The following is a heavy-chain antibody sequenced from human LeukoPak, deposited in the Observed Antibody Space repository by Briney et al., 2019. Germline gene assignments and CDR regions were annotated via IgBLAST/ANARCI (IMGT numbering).Heavy chain of an antibody. Sequence: GESLQISCKGSGYSFTSYWIGWVRQMPGKGLEWMGIIYPDDSDIRYSPSFQGQVTISVDKPISTTYLQWSSLKSSDTAMYYCARPGPHWYFEFWGRGTLVTVSS. J-gene: IGHJ2*01. CDR1: GYSFTSYW. CDR2: IYPDDSDI. CDR3: ARPGPHWYFEF. V-gene: IGHV5-51*01.